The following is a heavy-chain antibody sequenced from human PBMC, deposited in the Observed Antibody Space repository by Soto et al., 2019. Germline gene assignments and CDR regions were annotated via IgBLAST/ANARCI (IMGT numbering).Heavy chain of an antibody. D-gene: IGHD1-26*01. CDR1: GGSFSGYY. CDR3: ARCLRDVGIVDY. J-gene: IGHJ4*02. Sequence: QVQLQQWGAGLLKPSETLSLTCAVYGGSFSGYYWSWIRQPPGKGLEWIGEINHSGSTNYNPSLKSRVTISVDTSKNQFALKLSSVTAADTAVYYCARCLRDVGIVDYWGQGTLVTVSS. CDR2: INHSGST. V-gene: IGHV4-34*01.